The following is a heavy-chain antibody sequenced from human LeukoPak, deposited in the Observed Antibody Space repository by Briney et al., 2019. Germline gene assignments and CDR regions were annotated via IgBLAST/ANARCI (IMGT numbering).Heavy chain of an antibody. J-gene: IGHJ4*02. CDR2: ISNGGGI. D-gene: IGHD5-24*01. Sequence: GGSLRLSCAASGFSITSYALHWVRQAPGKGLQCVSGISNGGGIDYANSVKGRFTISRDNAKNTLYLQMGSLRPEDMAVYYCARDLRDGSGFDDWGQGSLVTVSS. V-gene: IGHV3-64*01. CDR1: GFSITSYA. CDR3: ARDLRDGSGFDD.